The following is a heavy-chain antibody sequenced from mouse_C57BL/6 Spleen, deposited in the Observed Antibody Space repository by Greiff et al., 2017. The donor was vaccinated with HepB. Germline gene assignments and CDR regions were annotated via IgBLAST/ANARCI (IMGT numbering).Heavy chain of an antibody. CDR1: GYTFTSYW. CDR3: ARPYYGSESSWFAY. V-gene: IGHV1-52*01. J-gene: IGHJ3*01. CDR2: IDPSDSET. Sequence: VQLQQPGAELVRPGSSVKLSCKASGYTFTSYWMHWVKQRPIQGLEWIGNIDPSDSETHYNQKFKDKATLTVDKSSSTAYMQLSSLTSEDSAVYYCARPYYGSESSWFAYWGQGTLVTVSA. D-gene: IGHD1-1*01.